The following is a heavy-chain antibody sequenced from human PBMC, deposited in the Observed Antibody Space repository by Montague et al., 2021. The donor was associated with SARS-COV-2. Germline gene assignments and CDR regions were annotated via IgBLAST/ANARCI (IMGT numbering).Heavy chain of an antibody. D-gene: IGHD3-9*01. J-gene: IGHJ4*02. V-gene: IGHV4-59*08. CDR2: IYYSGST. Sequence: SETLSLTCTVSGGSISSYCWSWIRQPPGKGLEWIGYIYYSGSTNYNPSLKSRVTISIDTSKNQFSLKLSSVTAADTAVYYCARHALGYFDWLNEGYFDYWDQGTLVTVSS. CDR1: GGSISSYC. CDR3: ARHALGYFDWLNEGYFDY.